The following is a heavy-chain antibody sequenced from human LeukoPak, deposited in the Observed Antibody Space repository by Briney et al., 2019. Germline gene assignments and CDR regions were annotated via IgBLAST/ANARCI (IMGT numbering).Heavy chain of an antibody. CDR2: INPNSGGT. D-gene: IGHD3-22*01. J-gene: IGHJ2*01. Sequence: ASVKVSCKASGYTFTGYYMHWVRQAPGQGLEWMGWINPNSGGTNYAQKFQGRVTMTRDTSISTAYMELSRLRSDDTAVYYCARDYYDSSGYPDYWYFDLWGRGTLATVSS. CDR3: ARDYYDSSGYPDYWYFDL. CDR1: GYTFTGYY. V-gene: IGHV1-2*02.